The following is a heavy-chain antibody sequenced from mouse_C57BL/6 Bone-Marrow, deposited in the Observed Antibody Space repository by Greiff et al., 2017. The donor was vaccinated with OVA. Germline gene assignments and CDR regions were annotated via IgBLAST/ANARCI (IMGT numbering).Heavy chain of an antibody. CDR1: GYTFTDYA. CDR3: ARGEYYGSGAWFAY. D-gene: IGHD1-1*01. J-gene: IGHJ3*01. V-gene: IGHV1-67*01. CDR2: ISTYYGDA. Sequence: QVQLKESGPELVRPGVSVKISCKGSGYTFTDYAMHWVKQSPAKSLEWIGVISTYYGDASYNQKFKDKATMTVDKSSSTAYMELARLTSEDSAVYYCARGEYYGSGAWFAYWGQGTLVTVSA.